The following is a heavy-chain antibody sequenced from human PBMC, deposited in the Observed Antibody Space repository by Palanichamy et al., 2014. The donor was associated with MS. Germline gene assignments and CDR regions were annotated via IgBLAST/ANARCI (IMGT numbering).Heavy chain of an antibody. CDR2: IDRNSGGT. V-gene: IGHV1-2*02. Sequence: QVQLVQSGAEVKKSGASVKVSCKTSGYTFTGYYMHWVRQAPGQGLEWMGWIDRNSGGTNYAQKFEGRVTMTRDTSISTAYMELSTLGSDDTAVYYCARRGSYGYDYWGQGTLVTVSS. CDR3: ARRGSYGYDY. CDR1: GYTFTGYY. D-gene: IGHD5-18*01. J-gene: IGHJ4*02.